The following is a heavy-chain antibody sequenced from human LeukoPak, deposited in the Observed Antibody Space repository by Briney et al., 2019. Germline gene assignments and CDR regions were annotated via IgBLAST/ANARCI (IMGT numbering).Heavy chain of an antibody. D-gene: IGHD3-22*01. CDR2: IYYSGPT. V-gene: IGHV4-59*08. CDR3: ARRIYFDNTGYLFDY. CDR1: GGSISSYY. Sequence: SETLSLTCTVSGGSISSYYWSWIRQPPGKGLEWIEYIYYSGPTNYNPSLQSRVTISVDTSKNQFSLKLTSVTAADTAVYYCARRIYFDNTGYLFDYWGQGALVTVSP. J-gene: IGHJ4*02.